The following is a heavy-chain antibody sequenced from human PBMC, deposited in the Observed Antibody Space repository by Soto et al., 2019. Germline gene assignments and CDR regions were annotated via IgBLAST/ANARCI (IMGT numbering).Heavy chain of an antibody. CDR2: IYYSGRN. D-gene: IGHD3-10*01. J-gene: IGHJ4*02. CDR1: GGSSSSSGYY. Sequence: SETLSLTCSVSGGSSSSSGYYWGWVRQPPGKGLEWIGSIYYSGRNYYNPSLKSRVTISVDTSKNQFSLKLSSVTAADTAVYYCARQKSVLLWFGESPHYDYWGQGTLVTVSS. CDR3: ARQKSVLLWFGESPHYDY. V-gene: IGHV4-39*01.